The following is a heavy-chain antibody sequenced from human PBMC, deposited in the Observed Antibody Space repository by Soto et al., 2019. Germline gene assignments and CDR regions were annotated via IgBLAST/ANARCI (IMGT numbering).Heavy chain of an antibody. J-gene: IGHJ2*01. Sequence: SETLSLTCTVSGGSISQYYWSLIRQPPGKGLEWIGYIYYSGSTNYNPSLKSRVTISVDTSKNQFSLKLSSVTAADTAVYYCARLFCGGDCYHNWLFDLWGRGTLVTVSS. CDR2: IYYSGST. CDR1: GGSISQYY. V-gene: IGHV4-59*01. D-gene: IGHD2-21*02. CDR3: ARLFCGGDCYHNWLFDL.